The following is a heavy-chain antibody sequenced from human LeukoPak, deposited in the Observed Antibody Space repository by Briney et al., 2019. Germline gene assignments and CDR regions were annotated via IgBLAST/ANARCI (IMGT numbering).Heavy chain of an antibody. CDR2: INPNSGGT. Sequence: ASVKVSCKASGYTFTGYYMHWVRQAPGQGLEWMGWINPNSGGTNYAQKFQGRVTMTRDTSISTAYMELSRLRSDDTAVDYCARGRPKSPNYYFDYGGREPLVTFS. CDR3: ARGRPKSPNYYFDY. J-gene: IGHJ4*02. CDR1: GYTFTGYY. V-gene: IGHV1-2*02. D-gene: IGHD3-10*01.